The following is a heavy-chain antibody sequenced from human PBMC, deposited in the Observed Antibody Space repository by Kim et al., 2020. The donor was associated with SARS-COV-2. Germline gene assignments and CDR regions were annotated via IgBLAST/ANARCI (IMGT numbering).Heavy chain of an antibody. CDR2: SSSGTTI. V-gene: IGHV3-48*02. Sequence: SSSGTTIYYAESVKGRFSISRDNAQNSLFLQMNSLRDEDTAVYYCAARGTWGQGTLVTVSS. CDR3: AARGT. J-gene: IGHJ5*02.